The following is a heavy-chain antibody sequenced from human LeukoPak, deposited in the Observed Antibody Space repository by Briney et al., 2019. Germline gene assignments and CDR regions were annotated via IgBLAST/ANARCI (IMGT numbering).Heavy chain of an antibody. Sequence: PGGSLRLSCAASGFTFSSYGMHWVRQAPGKGLEGVAVISYDGSNKYYADSVKGRFTISRDNSKNTLYLQMNSLRAEDTAVYYCAKDLTLYYYYGMDVWGQGTTVTVSS. J-gene: IGHJ6*02. CDR3: AKDLTLYYYYGMDV. CDR2: ISYDGSNK. D-gene: IGHD1-14*01. V-gene: IGHV3-30*18. CDR1: GFTFSSYG.